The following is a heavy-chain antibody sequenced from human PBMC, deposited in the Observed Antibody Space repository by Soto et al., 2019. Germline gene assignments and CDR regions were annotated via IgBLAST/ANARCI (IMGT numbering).Heavy chain of an antibody. J-gene: IGHJ4*02. Sequence: GGSLRLSCTASGFTFSSHAMTWVRQAPGRGLGWVSGLSDSGGSTYYADSVKGRFTISRDNSMNTLYLQMNTLRAEDTAVYYCAKVSSSWYSGFFDLWGQGTLATVSS. V-gene: IGHV3-23*01. D-gene: IGHD6-13*01. CDR2: LSDSGGST. CDR1: GFTFSSHA. CDR3: AKVSSSWYSGFFDL.